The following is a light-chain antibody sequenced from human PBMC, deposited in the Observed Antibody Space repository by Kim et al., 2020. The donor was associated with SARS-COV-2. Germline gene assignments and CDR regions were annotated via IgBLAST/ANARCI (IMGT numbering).Light chain of an antibody. Sequence: SVALGQAARITCGGNNIGSKNVHWYQQKPGQAPVLVIYRDSNRPSGIPERFSGSNSGNTATLTISRAQAGDEADYCCQVWDSSTAVFGGGTQLTVL. CDR3: QVWDSSTAV. CDR1: NIGSKN. CDR2: RDS. J-gene: IGLJ3*02. V-gene: IGLV3-9*01.